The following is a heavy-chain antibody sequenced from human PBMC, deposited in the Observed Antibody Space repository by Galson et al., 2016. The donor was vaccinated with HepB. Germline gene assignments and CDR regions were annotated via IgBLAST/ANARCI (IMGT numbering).Heavy chain of an antibody. Sequence: ETLSLTCAVSGGSISSNNWWSWVRQPPGKGLEWIGEIFHTGSTNYNASLKSRLTMSIDKSEKQFSLKLSSVNAADTAVYYCAKVSDFLTAYSYYFDYWGQGILVTVSS. CDR2: IFHTGST. CDR1: GGSISSNNW. J-gene: IGHJ4*02. V-gene: IGHV4-4*02. CDR3: AKVSDFLTAYSYYFDY. D-gene: IGHD3-9*01.